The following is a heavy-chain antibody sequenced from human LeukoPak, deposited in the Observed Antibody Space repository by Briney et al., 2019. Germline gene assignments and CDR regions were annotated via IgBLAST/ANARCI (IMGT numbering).Heavy chain of an antibody. CDR2: IYYSGST. CDR1: GGSISSSSYY. Sequence: SETLSLTCTVSGGSISSSSYYWGWIRQPPGKGLEWIGSIYYSGSTYYNPSLKSRVTISVDTSKNQFSLKLSSVTAADTAVYYCARSWQRSGYLNWFDPWGQGTLVTVPS. J-gene: IGHJ5*02. V-gene: IGHV4-39*01. D-gene: IGHD3-22*01. CDR3: ARSWQRSGYLNWFDP.